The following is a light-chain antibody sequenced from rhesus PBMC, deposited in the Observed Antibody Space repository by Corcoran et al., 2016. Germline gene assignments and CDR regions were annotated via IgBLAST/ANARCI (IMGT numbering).Light chain of an antibody. V-gene: IGKV1-94*01. CDR2: AAS. CDR1: QGINKE. J-gene: IGKJ1*01. CDR3: IQDYTTPWT. Sequence: DIQMTQSPSSLSASVGDRVTVTCRASQGINKELSWYQQKPGKAPTLLIYAASSLQTGGSSRFRGGGSGIVSNITISSRHPEDVATYYCIQDYTTPWTFCQGTKVEIK.